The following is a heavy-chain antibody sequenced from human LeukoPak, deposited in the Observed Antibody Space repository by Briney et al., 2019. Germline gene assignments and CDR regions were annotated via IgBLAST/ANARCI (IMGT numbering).Heavy chain of an antibody. CDR2: IYYSGST. CDR1: GGSISSYY. D-gene: IGHD3-22*01. J-gene: IGHJ4*02. CDR3: AKRAFSSGYYYFDY. Sequence: SETLSLTCTVSGGSISSYYWSWIRQPPGKGLEWIGYIYYSGSTNYNPSLKSRVTISVDTSKNQFSLKLSSVTAADTAVYYCAKRAFSSGYYYFDYWGQGTLVTVSS. V-gene: IGHV4-59*08.